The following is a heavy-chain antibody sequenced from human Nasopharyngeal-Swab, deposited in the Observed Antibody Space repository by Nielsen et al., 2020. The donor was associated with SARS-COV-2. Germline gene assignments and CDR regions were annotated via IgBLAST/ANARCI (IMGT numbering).Heavy chain of an antibody. D-gene: IGHD3-9*01. Sequence: ESLKISCTVSGGSISSSSYYWGWIRQPPGKGLEWIGSIYYSWSTYYNPSLKSRVTISVDTSKNQFSLKLSSVTAADTAVYYCARHENLLRYFDWLLNPGWFDPWGQGTLVTVSS. J-gene: IGHJ5*02. CDR3: ARHENLLRYFDWLLNPGWFDP. CDR2: IYYSWST. CDR1: GGSISSSSYY. V-gene: IGHV4-39*01.